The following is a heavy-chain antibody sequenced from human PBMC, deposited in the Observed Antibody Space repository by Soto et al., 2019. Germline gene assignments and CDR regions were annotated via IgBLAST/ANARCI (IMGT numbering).Heavy chain of an antibody. J-gene: IGHJ4*02. D-gene: IGHD2-15*01. CDR1: GFTFPTSA. Sequence: GGSLRLSCPASGFTFPTSAMTWVRQAPGKGLEWVSAISGSGSSTYYADSVKGRFAISRDNSKNTLYLQMDSLRAGDTAVYYCAKSTGCSGGICYWGQGTQVTVSS. CDR3: AKSTGCSGGICY. V-gene: IGHV3-23*05. CDR2: ISGSGSST.